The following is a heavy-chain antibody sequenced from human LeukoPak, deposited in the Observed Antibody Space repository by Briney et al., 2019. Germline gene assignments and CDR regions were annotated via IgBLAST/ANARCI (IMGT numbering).Heavy chain of an antibody. Sequence: SVKVSCKASGGTFISYAISWVRQAPGQGLEWRGRIIPIFGTANDAQKFQGRVTITTDESTSTAYMELSSLRSEDTAVYYCARGGIVGATYFDYWGQGTLVTVSS. V-gene: IGHV1-69*05. CDR3: ARGGIVGATYFDY. CDR1: GGTFISYA. CDR2: IIPIFGTA. D-gene: IGHD1-26*01. J-gene: IGHJ4*02.